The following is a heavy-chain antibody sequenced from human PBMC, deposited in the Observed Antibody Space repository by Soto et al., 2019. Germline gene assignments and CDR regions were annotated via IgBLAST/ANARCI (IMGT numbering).Heavy chain of an antibody. V-gene: IGHV3-23*01. D-gene: IGHD2-21*02. CDR1: GFTFSKSA. CDR2: ITYSGAST. J-gene: IGHJ4*02. CDR3: AKSVVFFWGGDGD. Sequence: EVLLLESGGGLVQPGGSLRLSCAASGFTFSKSAMRWVRQAPGKGLEWVSSITYSGASTYYADSVKGRFTIFRDNTKNTLSLQMNNLRAEDTAIYYCAKSVVFFWGGDGDWGQGLLVTASS.